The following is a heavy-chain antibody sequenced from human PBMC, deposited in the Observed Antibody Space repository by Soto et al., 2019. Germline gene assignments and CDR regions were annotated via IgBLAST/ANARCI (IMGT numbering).Heavy chain of an antibody. V-gene: IGHV4-31*02. CDR1: GGSISSGGYY. J-gene: IGHJ4*02. Sequence: SETLSLTCTVSGGSISSGGYYWSWIRQHPGKGLEWIGYIYYSGSTYYNPSLKSRVTISVDTSKNQFSLKLSSVTAADTAVYYCARDRFQLLGYFDYWGQGTLVTVSS. CDR3: ARDRFQLLGYFDY. CDR2: IYYSGST. D-gene: IGHD2-2*01.